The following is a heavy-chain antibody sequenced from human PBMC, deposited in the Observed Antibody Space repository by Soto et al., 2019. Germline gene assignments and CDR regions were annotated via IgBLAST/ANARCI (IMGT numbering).Heavy chain of an antibody. Sequence: ASVKVSCKASGYTFTSYGISWVRQAPGQGLEWMGWISAYNGNTNYAQKLQGRVTMTTDTSTSTAYMELRSLRSDGTAVYYCARGVSYYGAKGGPPPSDYWGQGTLVTVSS. J-gene: IGHJ4*02. CDR1: GYTFTSYG. V-gene: IGHV1-18*01. CDR2: ISAYNGNT. D-gene: IGHD4-17*01. CDR3: ARGVSYYGAKGGPPPSDY.